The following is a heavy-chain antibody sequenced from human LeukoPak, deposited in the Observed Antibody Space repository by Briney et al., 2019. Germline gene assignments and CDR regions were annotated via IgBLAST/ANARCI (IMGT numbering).Heavy chain of an antibody. CDR3: ARDGYSAYYYGMDV. D-gene: IGHD6-13*01. CDR2: IYYSGST. Sequence: SETLSLTCTVSGGSISSYYWSWIRQPPGKGLEWIGYIYYSGSTNYNPSLKSRVTISVDTSKNQFSLKLSSVTAADTAVYYCARDGYSAYYYGMDVWGQGTTVTVSS. V-gene: IGHV4-59*01. J-gene: IGHJ6*02. CDR1: GGSISSYY.